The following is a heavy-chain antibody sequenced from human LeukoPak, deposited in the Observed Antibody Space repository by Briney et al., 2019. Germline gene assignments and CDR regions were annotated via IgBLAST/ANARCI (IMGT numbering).Heavy chain of an antibody. CDR1: GFTFSSYA. V-gene: IGHV3-30-3*01. CDR2: ISYDGSNK. Sequence: GRSLRLSCAASGFTFSSYAMHWVRQAPGKGLEWVAVISYDGSNKYYADSVKGRFTISRDNSKNTLYLQMNSLRAEDTAVYYCARGPFPTPPYSSGTGAGYFQHWGQGTLVTVSS. CDR3: ARGPFPTPPYSSGTGAGYFQH. D-gene: IGHD3-22*01. J-gene: IGHJ1*01.